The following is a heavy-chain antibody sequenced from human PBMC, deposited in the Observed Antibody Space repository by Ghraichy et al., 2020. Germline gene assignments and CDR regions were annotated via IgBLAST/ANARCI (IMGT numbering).Heavy chain of an antibody. J-gene: IGHJ4*02. V-gene: IGHV4-39*01. D-gene: IGHD4-23*01. Sequence: SETLSLTCTVSGGSISSSSYYWGWIRQPPGKGLEWIGSIYYSGSTYYNPSLKSRVTISVDTSKNQFSLKLSSVTAADTAVYYCARGDQTVVTPFDYWGQGTLVTVSS. CDR1: GGSISSSSYY. CDR2: IYYSGST. CDR3: ARGDQTVVTPFDY.